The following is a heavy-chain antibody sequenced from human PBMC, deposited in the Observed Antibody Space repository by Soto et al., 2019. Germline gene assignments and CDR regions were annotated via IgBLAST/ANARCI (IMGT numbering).Heavy chain of an antibody. J-gene: IGHJ6*02. CDR2: IWYDGSNK. CDR1: GFTFSSYG. V-gene: IGHV3-33*01. CDR3: ARDLDTLDCSGGSCRLPYYYYGMDV. D-gene: IGHD2-15*01. Sequence: GGSLRLSCAASGFTFSSYGMHWVRQAPGKGLEWVAVIWYDGSNKYYADSVKGRFTISRDNSKNTLYLQMNSLRAEDTAVYYCARDLDTLDCSGGSCRLPYYYYGMDVWGQGTTVTVSS.